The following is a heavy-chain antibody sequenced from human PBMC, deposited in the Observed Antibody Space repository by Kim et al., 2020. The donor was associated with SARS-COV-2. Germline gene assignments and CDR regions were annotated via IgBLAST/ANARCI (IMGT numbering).Heavy chain of an antibody. D-gene: IGHD2-15*01. CDR1: GGSISSGDYY. Sequence: SETLSLTCTVSGGSISSGDYYWSWIRQPPGKGLEWIGYIYYSGSTYYNPSLKSRVTISVDTSKNQFSLKLSSVTAADTAVHYCAGAKDSPNPEFDPWGQGTLVTVSS. J-gene: IGHJ5*02. CDR3: AGAKDSPNPEFDP. V-gene: IGHV4-30-4*01. CDR2: IYYSGST.